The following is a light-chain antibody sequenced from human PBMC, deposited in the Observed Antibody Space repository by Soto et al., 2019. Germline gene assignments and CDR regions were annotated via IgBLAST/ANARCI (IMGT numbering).Light chain of an antibody. CDR3: QQYGSSPLT. CDR1: QSVSSSY. CDR2: GAS. J-gene: IGKJ4*01. V-gene: IGKV3-20*01. Sequence: EIGLTQSPGTLSLSPGERATLSCSASQSVSSSYLAWYQQKPGQAPRLLIYGASSRATGIPDRFSGSGSGTDFTLTISRLEPEDFAVYYCQQYGSSPLTFGGGTKVDIK.